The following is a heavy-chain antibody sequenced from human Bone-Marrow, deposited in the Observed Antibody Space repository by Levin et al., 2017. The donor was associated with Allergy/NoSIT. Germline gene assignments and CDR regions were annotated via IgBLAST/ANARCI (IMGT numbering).Heavy chain of an antibody. Sequence: GGSLRLSCTASGFTFNKYGLMWVRQAPGKGLEWVASIGGSGIDSNYADSVRGRFTITRDTNMIFLHINRLRVEDTAIYYCTKDPMWDRYNFDMDVWGQGTSVIVSS. CDR1: GFTFNKYG. D-gene: IGHD1-26*01. V-gene: IGHV3-23*01. CDR2: IGGSGIDS. CDR3: TKDPMWDRYNFDMDV. J-gene: IGHJ6*02.